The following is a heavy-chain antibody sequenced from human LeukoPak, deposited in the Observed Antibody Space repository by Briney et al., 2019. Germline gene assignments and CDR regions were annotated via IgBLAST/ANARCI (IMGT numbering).Heavy chain of an antibody. Sequence: SETLSLTCIVSGGSISSYYWSWIQQPPGKGLEWIGHISDSGDTNYNPSLRSRVTISVDTSREQFSLQLSSMTTADTAVYYCARDSYYDNSGYFNDTFDVWGQGTLVTVSS. CDR2: ISDSGDT. CDR3: ARDSYYDNSGYFNDTFDV. D-gene: IGHD3-22*01. V-gene: IGHV4-59*01. J-gene: IGHJ3*01. CDR1: GGSISSYY.